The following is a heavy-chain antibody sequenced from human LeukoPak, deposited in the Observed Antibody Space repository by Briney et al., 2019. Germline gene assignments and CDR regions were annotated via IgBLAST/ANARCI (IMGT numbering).Heavy chain of an antibody. CDR3: ARQLIGYCSSTSCYGYYYYGMDV. Sequence: ASVKVSCKVSGYTLTELSMHWVRQAPGKGLEWMGGFDPEDGETIYAQKFQGRVTITRDTSASTAYMELSSLRSEDTAVYYCARQLIGYCSSTSCYGYYYYGMDVWGQGTTVTVSS. D-gene: IGHD2-2*01. CDR1: GYTLTELS. J-gene: IGHJ6*02. V-gene: IGHV1-24*01. CDR2: FDPEDGET.